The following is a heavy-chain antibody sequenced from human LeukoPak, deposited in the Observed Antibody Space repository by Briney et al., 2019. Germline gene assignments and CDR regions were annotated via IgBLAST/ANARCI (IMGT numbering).Heavy chain of an antibody. CDR2: IYYGGRA. Sequence: PSETLSLTCTVSGYSISSGFYWGWIRQPPGKGLEWIGTIYYGGRANYNPPLKSRVTISVDTSKNQFSSKLNSVIAADTAVYYCARANYYDTSGYSRRAFTIWSQRTMVTVSS. J-gene: IGHJ3*02. V-gene: IGHV4-38-2*02. CDR1: GYSISSGFY. D-gene: IGHD3-22*01. CDR3: ARANYYDTSGYSRRAFTI.